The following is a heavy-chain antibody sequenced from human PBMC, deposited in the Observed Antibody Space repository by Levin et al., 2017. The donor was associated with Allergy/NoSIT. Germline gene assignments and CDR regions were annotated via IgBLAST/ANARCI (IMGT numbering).Heavy chain of an antibody. D-gene: IGHD4-23*01. Sequence: ESLKISCAASGFTFNSYTMTWVRPAPGKGLEWVSAISGNGGVTYYADSVKGRFTISRDNSKNTLYLQMNTLRAEDTALYYCARGLYADNPIIAFDFWGQGTMVTVSS. V-gene: IGHV3-23*01. CDR2: ISGNGGVT. CDR3: ARGLYADNPIIAFDF. J-gene: IGHJ3*01. CDR1: GFTFNSYT.